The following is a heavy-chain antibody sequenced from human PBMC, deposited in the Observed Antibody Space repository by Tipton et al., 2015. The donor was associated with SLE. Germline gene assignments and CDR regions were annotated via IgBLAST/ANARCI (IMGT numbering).Heavy chain of an antibody. CDR2: IYHSGST. V-gene: IGHV4-4*02. J-gene: IGHJ4*02. Sequence: TLSLTCSVSDGSISSSNWWSWVRQPPGKGLEWIGEIYHSGSTNYNPSLKSRVTISVDKSKNQFSLKLSSVTAADTAVYYCARGWDYLDQAGIDYWGQGTLVTVSS. D-gene: IGHD1-7*01. CDR1: DGSISSSNW. CDR3: ARGWDYLDQAGIDY.